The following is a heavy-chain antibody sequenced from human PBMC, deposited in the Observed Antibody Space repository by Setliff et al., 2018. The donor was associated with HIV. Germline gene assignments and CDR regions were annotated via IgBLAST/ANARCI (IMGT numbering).Heavy chain of an antibody. CDR3: AKDISGPPPDYYDTSGYYGDAFDF. V-gene: IGHV3-9*01. J-gene: IGHJ3*01. CDR1: GFIFDDYV. Sequence: GGSLRLSCAASGFIFDDYVMHWVRQAPGRGLEWVSSINWNSDNRGHADSVRGRFTISRDNAKNSLYLQMNSLRVEDTALYFCAKDISGPPPDYYDTSGYYGDAFDFWGRGTMVTVSS. CDR2: INWNSDNR. D-gene: IGHD3-22*01.